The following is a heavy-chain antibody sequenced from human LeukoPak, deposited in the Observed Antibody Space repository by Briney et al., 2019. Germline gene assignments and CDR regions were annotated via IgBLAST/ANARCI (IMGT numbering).Heavy chain of an antibody. D-gene: IGHD3-16*02. CDR1: GGSISSSNYY. CDR3: ARVSVTAID. CDR2: IYYSGST. V-gene: IGHV4-39*01. J-gene: IGHJ4*02. Sequence: SETLSLTCAVSGGSISSSNYYWGWIRQPPGKGLEWIGSIYYSGSTYYNPSLKSRLTISVDTSNNQFSLKLSSVTAADTAVYYCARVSVTAIDWGQGTLVTVSS.